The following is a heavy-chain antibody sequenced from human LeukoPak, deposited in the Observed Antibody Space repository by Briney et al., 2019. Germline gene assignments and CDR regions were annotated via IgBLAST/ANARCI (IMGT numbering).Heavy chain of an antibody. CDR3: ARLQYSNGYVDY. CDR2: IYPDDSDT. V-gene: IGHV5-51*01. CDR1: GYSFTNYW. D-gene: IGHD5-18*01. J-gene: IGHJ4*02. Sequence: GESLKISCTGSGYSFTNYWIGWVRQLPGKGLEWMGIIYPDDSDTRYRPSFQGQVTISADKSIATAYLQWSSLKASDTAMYYCARLQYSNGYVDYWGQGTLVTVSS.